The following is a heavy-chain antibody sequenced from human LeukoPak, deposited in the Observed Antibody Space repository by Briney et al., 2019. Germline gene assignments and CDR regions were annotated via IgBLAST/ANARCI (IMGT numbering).Heavy chain of an antibody. D-gene: IGHD3-16*01. CDR3: ARSPLYYVRIYYGMDV. Sequence: GGSLRLSCAASGFTFSSYAMHWVRQAPGKGLEWVAVISYDGSNKYYADSVKGRFTISRDNSKNTLYLQMNSLRAEDTAVYYCARSPLYYVRIYYGMDVWGPGTTVTVSS. J-gene: IGHJ6*02. CDR2: ISYDGSNK. V-gene: IGHV3-30*04. CDR1: GFTFSSYA.